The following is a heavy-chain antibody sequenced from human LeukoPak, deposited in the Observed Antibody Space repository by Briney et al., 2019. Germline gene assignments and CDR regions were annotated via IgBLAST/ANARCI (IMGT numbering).Heavy chain of an antibody. Sequence: SETLSLTCTVSGGSISSYYWSWIRQPPGKGLEWIGYIYYSGSTNYNPSLKSRVTISVDTSKNQFSLKLSSVTAADTAGYYCARRVYAYYFDYWGQGTLVTVSS. CDR3: ARRVYAYYFDY. CDR2: IYYSGST. V-gene: IGHV4-59*08. D-gene: IGHD2-8*01. CDR1: GGSISSYY. J-gene: IGHJ4*02.